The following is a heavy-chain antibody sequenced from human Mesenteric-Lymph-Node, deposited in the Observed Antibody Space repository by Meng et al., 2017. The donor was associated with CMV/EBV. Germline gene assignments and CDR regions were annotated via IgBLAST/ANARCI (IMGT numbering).Heavy chain of an antibody. Sequence: CRGSGYSFTSYWIGWVRQMPGKGLEWMGRIDPSDSYTNYSPSFQGHVTISADKSISTAYLQWSSLKASDTAMYYCARGGVDTAMAFDYWGQGTLVTVSS. CDR1: GYSFTSYW. V-gene: IGHV5-10-1*01. CDR2: IDPSDSYT. CDR3: ARGGVDTAMAFDY. D-gene: IGHD5-18*01. J-gene: IGHJ4*02.